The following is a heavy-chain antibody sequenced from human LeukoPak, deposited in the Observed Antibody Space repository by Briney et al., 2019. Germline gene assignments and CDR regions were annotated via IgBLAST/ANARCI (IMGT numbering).Heavy chain of an antibody. CDR2: IGTAGDT. J-gene: IGHJ6*03. CDR3: ARAGRAAAGKAKGTYYYYYYYMDV. CDR1: GFTFSSYD. Sequence: PGGSLRLSCAASGFTFSSYDMHWVRQATGKGLEWVSAIGTAGDTYYPGSVKGRFTISRENAKNSLYLQMNSLRAGDTAVYYCARAGRAAAGKAKGTYYYYYYYMDVWGKGTTVTVTS. D-gene: IGHD6-13*01. V-gene: IGHV3-13*01.